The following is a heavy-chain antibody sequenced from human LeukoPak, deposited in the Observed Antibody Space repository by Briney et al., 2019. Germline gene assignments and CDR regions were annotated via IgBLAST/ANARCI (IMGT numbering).Heavy chain of an antibody. V-gene: IGHV3-7*01. CDR1: GFTFSTYW. CDR3: ASPYCSSTSCSTLHDY. Sequence: GGSLRLSCAASGFTFSTYWINWVRQAPGKGLEWVANIKQDGGEKYYVDSVKGRFTISRDNAKSSLYLQMNSLRAEDTAVYYCASPYCSSTSCSTLHDYWGQGTLVTVSS. CDR2: IKQDGGEK. J-gene: IGHJ4*02. D-gene: IGHD2-2*01.